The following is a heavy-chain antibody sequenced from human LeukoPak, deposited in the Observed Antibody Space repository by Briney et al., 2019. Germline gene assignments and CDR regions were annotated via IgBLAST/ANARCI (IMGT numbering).Heavy chain of an antibody. Sequence: GGSLRLSCAASGFTFSSYSMNWVRQAPGKGLEWVSSISSSSSYIYYADSVKGRFTISRDNAKNSLYLQMNSLRAEDTAVYYCARGATDSRSWYGSYWGQGTLVTVSS. CDR2: ISSSSSYI. CDR1: GFTFSSYS. J-gene: IGHJ4*02. CDR3: ARGATDSRSWYGSY. D-gene: IGHD6-13*01. V-gene: IGHV3-21*01.